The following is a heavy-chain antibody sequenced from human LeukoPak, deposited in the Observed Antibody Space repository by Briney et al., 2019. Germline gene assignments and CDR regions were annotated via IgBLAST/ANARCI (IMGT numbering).Heavy chain of an antibody. J-gene: IGHJ5*02. CDR2: IIPIFGTA. Sequence: SVKVSCKASGYTFTNFDINWVRQATGQGLEWMGGIIPIFGTANYAQKFQGRVTITTDESTSTAYMELSSLRSEDTAVYYCAREEVVQTRTQKVNWFDPWGQGTLVTVSS. V-gene: IGHV1-69*05. CDR3: AREEVVQTRTQKVNWFDP. D-gene: IGHD3-22*01. CDR1: GYTFTNFD.